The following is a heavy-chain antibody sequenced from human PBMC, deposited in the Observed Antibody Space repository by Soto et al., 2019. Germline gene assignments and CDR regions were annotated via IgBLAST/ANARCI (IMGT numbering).Heavy chain of an antibody. CDR1: GGSISNYY. V-gene: IGHV4-59*12. CDR2: IYHSGST. D-gene: IGHD4-17*01. CDR3: ARAHYGDYGFGMDV. J-gene: IGHJ6*02. Sequence: SETLSLTCTVSGGSISNYYWTWIRQPPGKGLEWIGYIYHSGSTYCNPSLKSRVTISVDRSKNQFSLNLSSVTAADTAVYYCARAHYGDYGFGMDVWGQGTTVTVSS.